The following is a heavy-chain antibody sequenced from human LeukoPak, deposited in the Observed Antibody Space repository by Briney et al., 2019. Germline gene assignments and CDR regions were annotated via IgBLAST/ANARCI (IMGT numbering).Heavy chain of an antibody. Sequence: GGSLRLSCAASGFTFSSYAMLWVRQAPGKGLEGVAVISYDGSNKYYADSVKGRFTISRDNSKNTLYLQMNSRRAEDTAVYYCARSNYDFWSGYYTALYYFDYWGQGTLVTVSS. CDR3: ARSNYDFWSGYYTALYYFDY. V-gene: IGHV3-30-3*01. CDR2: ISYDGSNK. CDR1: GFTFSSYA. D-gene: IGHD3-3*01. J-gene: IGHJ4*02.